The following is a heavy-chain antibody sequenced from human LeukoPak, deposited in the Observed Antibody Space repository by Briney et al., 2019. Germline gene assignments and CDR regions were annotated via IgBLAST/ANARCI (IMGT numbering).Heavy chain of an antibody. Sequence: GGSLRLSCAASGFTFSDYYMSWIRQAPGKGLEWVSYISSSGSTIYYADSVKGRFTISRDNAKNSLYLQMNSLRAEDTAVYYCARGPYYYDSSGYSDYFDYWGQGTLVTVSS. J-gene: IGHJ4*02. CDR1: GFTFSDYY. D-gene: IGHD3-22*01. V-gene: IGHV3-11*04. CDR3: ARGPYYYDSSGYSDYFDY. CDR2: ISSSGSTI.